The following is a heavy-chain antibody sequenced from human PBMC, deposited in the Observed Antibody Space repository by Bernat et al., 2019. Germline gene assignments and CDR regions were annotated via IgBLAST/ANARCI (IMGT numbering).Heavy chain of an antibody. J-gene: IGHJ4*02. D-gene: IGHD2-21*02. CDR1: GFTLSDHY. Sequence: EVQLVESGGGLVQPGGSLRLSCAGSGFTLSDHYMDWIRQAPGKGLEWVGLTRDKAKSYTTEYAASVKGRFTISRDDSGNSLYLQMNSLQSGEAAVDYCARRPTSGVVTADWGQGTLVIVSS. V-gene: IGHV3-72*01. CDR3: ARRPTSGVVTAD. CDR2: TRDKAKSYTT.